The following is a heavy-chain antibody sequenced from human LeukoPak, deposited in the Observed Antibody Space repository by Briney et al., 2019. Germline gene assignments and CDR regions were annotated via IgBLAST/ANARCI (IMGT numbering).Heavy chain of an antibody. Sequence: GGSLRLSCPASGLTFSSYEMNWVRQAPGKGLEWVSYISSSGSSIYYADSVKGRFTISRDNAKKSLYLQMHSLRAEDTAVYYCARDSHKFDSSGYHPDAFDIWGQGTMVTVSS. D-gene: IGHD3-22*01. CDR3: ARDSHKFDSSGYHPDAFDI. J-gene: IGHJ3*02. CDR1: GLTFSSYE. V-gene: IGHV3-48*03. CDR2: ISSSGSSI.